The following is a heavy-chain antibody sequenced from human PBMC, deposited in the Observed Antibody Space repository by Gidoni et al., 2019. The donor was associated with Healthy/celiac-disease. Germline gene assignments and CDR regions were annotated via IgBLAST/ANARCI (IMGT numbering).Heavy chain of an antibody. CDR2: IYWNDDK. D-gene: IGHD6-19*01. V-gene: IGHV2-5*01. CDR3: AHSKSGWYGGNWFDP. J-gene: IGHJ5*02. Sequence: QITLKESGPTLVKPTQTLTLTCPFSGFSLSTSGVGVGWIRQPPGKALEWLALIYWNDDKRYSPSLKSRLTITKDTSKNQVVLTMTNMDPVDTATYYCAHSKSGWYGGNWFDPWGQGTLVTVSS. CDR1: GFSLSTSGVG.